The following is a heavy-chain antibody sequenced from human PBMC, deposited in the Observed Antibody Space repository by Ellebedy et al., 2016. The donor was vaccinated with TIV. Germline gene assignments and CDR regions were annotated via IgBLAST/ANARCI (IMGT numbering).Heavy chain of an antibody. D-gene: IGHD6-13*01. CDR3: ARDRGQQLVDY. V-gene: IGHV3-30-3*01. Sequence: GGSLRLSXAASGFTFSSYAMHWVRQAPGKGLEWVAVISYDGSNKYYADSVKGRFTISRDNSKNTLYLQMNSLRAEDTAVYYCARDRGQQLVDYWGQGTLVTVSS. CDR2: ISYDGSNK. J-gene: IGHJ4*02. CDR1: GFTFSSYA.